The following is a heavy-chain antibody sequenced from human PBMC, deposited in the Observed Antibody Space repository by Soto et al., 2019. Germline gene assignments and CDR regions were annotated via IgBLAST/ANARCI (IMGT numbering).Heavy chain of an antibody. Sequence: SVKVSCKASGGTFSTYAISWVRQAPGQGLEWMGQIIPFSGTANYAQKFHGRVTITADKSTSTAYMELSSLQSEDTAVYYCARLGYCSGRSCYWGQGAPVTVSS. V-gene: IGHV1-69*06. CDR3: ARLGYCSGRSCY. D-gene: IGHD2-15*01. J-gene: IGHJ4*02. CDR2: IIPFSGTA. CDR1: GGTFSTYA.